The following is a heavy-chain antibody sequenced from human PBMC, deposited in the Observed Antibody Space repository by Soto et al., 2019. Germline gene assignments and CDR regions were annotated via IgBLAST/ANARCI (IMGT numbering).Heavy chain of an antibody. CDR2: VFHTGTT. Sequence: QVQLQESGPGLVTPSGTLSLTCAVSGDSVSSPYYWCWVRQPPGKGLEWIGEVFHTGTTSYNPSLRSRVTISMDKSINQFSLDLSSVTAADTAVYYCARSAGWYAVHSWGPGTLVIVSS. D-gene: IGHD6-19*01. CDR1: GDSVSSPYY. V-gene: IGHV4-4*02. CDR3: ARSAGWYAVHS. J-gene: IGHJ4*02.